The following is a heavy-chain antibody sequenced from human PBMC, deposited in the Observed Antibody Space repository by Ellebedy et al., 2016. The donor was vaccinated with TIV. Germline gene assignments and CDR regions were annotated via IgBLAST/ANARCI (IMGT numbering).Heavy chain of an antibody. J-gene: IGHJ5*02. CDR1: GYSFLSYD. Sequence: AASVKVSCKTSGYSFLSYDIFWVRQAPGQGLEWVGRMNPNSGKTDYAQKFQTRITMTRDTSVSTAYMELSSLRSGDTAVYYCARDNLNGFDPWGQGTLVTVSS. D-gene: IGHD3-10*01. V-gene: IGHV1-8*01. CDR2: MNPNSGKT. CDR3: ARDNLNGFDP.